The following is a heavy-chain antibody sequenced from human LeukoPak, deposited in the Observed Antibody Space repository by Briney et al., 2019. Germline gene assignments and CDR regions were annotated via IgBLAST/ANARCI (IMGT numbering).Heavy chain of an antibody. CDR1: GGSFSGYY. Sequence: SETLSLTCAVSGGSFSGYYWSWIRQPPGKGLEWIGEINHSGSTNYNPSLKSRVTISVDTSKNQFSLKLSSVTAADTAVYYCARGGYSYGFLSFGPLTWWGQGTLVTVSS. D-gene: IGHD5-18*01. CDR2: INHSGST. CDR3: ARGGYSYGFLSFGPLTW. V-gene: IGHV4-34*01. J-gene: IGHJ4*02.